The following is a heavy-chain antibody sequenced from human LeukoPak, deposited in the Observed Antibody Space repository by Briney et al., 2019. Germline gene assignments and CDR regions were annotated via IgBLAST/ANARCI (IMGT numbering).Heavy chain of an antibody. J-gene: IGHJ3*02. D-gene: IGHD4-17*01. V-gene: IGHV3-21*01. CDR1: GFTFSSYS. Sequence: GGSLRLSCAASGFTFSSYSMNWVRQAPGKGLEWVSSISSSSSYIYYADSVKGRFTISRDNAKNSLYLQMNSLRAEDTAVYYCARDNDYGDYPDAFDIWGQGTMVTVSS. CDR2: ISSSSSYI. CDR3: ARDNDYGDYPDAFDI.